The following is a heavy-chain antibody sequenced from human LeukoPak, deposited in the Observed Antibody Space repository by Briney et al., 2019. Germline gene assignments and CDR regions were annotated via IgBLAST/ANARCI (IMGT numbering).Heavy chain of an antibody. CDR3: TRVLYSGYDYLFDY. D-gene: IGHD5-12*01. CDR1: GFTFGDYA. CDR2: IRSKAYGGTT. J-gene: IGHJ4*02. V-gene: IGHV3-49*04. Sequence: PGGSLRLSXTASGFTFGDYAMSWVRQAPGKGLEWVGFIRSKAYGGTTEYAASVKGRFTISRDDSKSIAYLQMNSLKTEDTAVYYCTRVLYSGYDYLFDYWGQGTLVTVSS.